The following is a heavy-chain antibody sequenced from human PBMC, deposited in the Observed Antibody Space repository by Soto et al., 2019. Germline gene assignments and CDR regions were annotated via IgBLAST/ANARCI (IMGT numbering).Heavy chain of an antibody. CDR3: ARDYGYSYGAYYYYYGMDV. V-gene: IGHV4-39*07. CDR2: IHYSGNT. CDR1: GGSITSSSYY. D-gene: IGHD5-18*01. J-gene: IGHJ6*02. Sequence: SETLSLTCTVSGGSITSSSYYWGWIRQPPGKGLEWIGSIHYSGNTYYNPSLKSRVTISVDTSKNQFSLKLSSVTAADTAVYYCARDYGYSYGAYYYYYGMDVWGQGTTVTVSS.